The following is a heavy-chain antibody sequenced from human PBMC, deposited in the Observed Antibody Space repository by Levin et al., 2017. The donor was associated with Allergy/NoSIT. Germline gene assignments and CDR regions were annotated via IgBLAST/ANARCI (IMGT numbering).Heavy chain of an antibody. J-gene: IGHJ4*02. V-gene: IGHV3-53*01. CDR3: ATTVVRGVIMYYFDY. D-gene: IGHD3-10*01. CDR1: GFTVSSNY. Sequence: GGSLRLSCAASGFTVSSNYMSWVRQAPGKGLEWVSLIYSGGSTYYTDSVKGRFTISRDNSKNTLYLQMNSLRAEDTAVYYCATTVVRGVIMYYFDYWGQGTLVTVSS. CDR2: IYSGGST.